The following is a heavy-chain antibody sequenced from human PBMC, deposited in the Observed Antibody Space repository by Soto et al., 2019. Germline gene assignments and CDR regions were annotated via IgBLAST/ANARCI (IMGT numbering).Heavy chain of an antibody. V-gene: IGHV3-23*01. CDR2: ISGSGGST. CDR3: AKSTGWFGDFDY. J-gene: IGHJ4*02. D-gene: IGHD3-10*01. CDR1: GFTFSSYA. Sequence: EVQLLESGGGLVQPGGSLRLSCAASGFTFSSYAMSWVRQAPGKGLEWVSAISGSGGSTYYADSVKGRFTISRDNSKNTLYLQMNGLRAEDTAVYYCAKSTGWFGDFDYWAREPWSPSPQ.